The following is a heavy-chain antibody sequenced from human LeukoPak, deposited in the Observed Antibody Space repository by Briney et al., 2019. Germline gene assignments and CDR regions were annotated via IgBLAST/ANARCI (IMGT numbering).Heavy chain of an antibody. J-gene: IGHJ5*02. CDR3: AKDGPYSSGFDP. D-gene: IGHD6-19*01. V-gene: IGHV3-66*01. CDR1: EFSVGSNY. CDR2: IYSGGST. Sequence: GGSLRLSCAASEFSVGSNYMTWVRQAPGKGLEWVSLIYSGGSTYYADSVKGRFTISRDNSKNTLYLQMNSLRAEDTAVYYCAKDGPYSSGFDPWGQGTLVTVSS.